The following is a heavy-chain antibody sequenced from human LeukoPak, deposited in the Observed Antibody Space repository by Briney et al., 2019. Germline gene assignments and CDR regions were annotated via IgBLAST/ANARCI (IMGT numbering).Heavy chain of an antibody. CDR1: GFTFSSYG. V-gene: IGHV3-48*04. Sequence: GGSLRLSCAASGFTFSSYGMSWVRQAPGKGLEWVSYISSSGSTIYYADSVKGRFTISRDNAKNSLYLQMNSLRAEDTAVYYCARVGPPLYYYYYYMDVWGKGTTVTVSS. CDR2: ISSSGSTI. J-gene: IGHJ6*03. CDR3: ARVGPPLYYYYYYMDV.